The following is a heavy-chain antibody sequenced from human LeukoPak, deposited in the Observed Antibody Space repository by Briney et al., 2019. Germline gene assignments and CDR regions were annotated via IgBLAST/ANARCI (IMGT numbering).Heavy chain of an antibody. CDR3: ARAEAGSSSSRRWGGGGKYFDY. D-gene: IGHD6-6*01. CDR1: GYTFTSYG. Sequence: GASVKVSCKASGYTFTSYGISWVRQAPGQGLEWVGWISAYNGNTNYAQKLQGRVTMTTDTSTSTAYMELRSLRSDDTAVYYCARAEAGSSSSRRWGGGGKYFDYWGQGTLVTVSS. V-gene: IGHV1-18*01. CDR2: ISAYNGNT. J-gene: IGHJ4*02.